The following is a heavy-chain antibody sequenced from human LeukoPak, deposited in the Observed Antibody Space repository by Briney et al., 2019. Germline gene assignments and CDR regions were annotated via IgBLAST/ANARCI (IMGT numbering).Heavy chain of an antibody. CDR3: ARANEYSSSVPFDY. J-gene: IGHJ4*02. D-gene: IGHD6-6*01. CDR2: IYYSGST. Sequence: PSETLSLTCTVSGGSISSYYWSWIRQPPGKGLEWIGYIYYSGSTNYNPSLKSRVTISVDTSKNQFSLKLSSVTAADTAVYYCARANEYSSSVPFDYWGQGTLVTVSS. V-gene: IGHV4-59*08. CDR1: GGSISSYY.